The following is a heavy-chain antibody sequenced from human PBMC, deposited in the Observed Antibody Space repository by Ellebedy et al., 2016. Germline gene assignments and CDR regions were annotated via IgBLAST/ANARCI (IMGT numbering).Heavy chain of an antibody. V-gene: IGHV4-4*07. D-gene: IGHD2-2*01. Sequence: SETLSLXXTVSGGSISSYYRSWIRQPAGKGLEWIGRIYTSGSTNYNPSLKSRVTMSVDTSKNQFSLKLSSVTAAHTAVYFCARGKPAAPFDYWGQGTLVTVSS. J-gene: IGHJ4*02. CDR1: GGSISSYY. CDR3: ARGKPAAPFDY. CDR2: IYTSGST.